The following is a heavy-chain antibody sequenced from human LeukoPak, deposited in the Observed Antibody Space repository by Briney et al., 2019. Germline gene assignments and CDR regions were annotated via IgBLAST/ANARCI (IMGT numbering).Heavy chain of an antibody. Sequence: GGSLTLSCAASGFTVSSNYMSWVRQDPGKGLEWDSVIYSGGSTYYADSVKGRFTISRDNSKNTLYLQMNSLRAEDTAVYYCARVVAAAGRRGYYYYYGMDVWGQGTTVTVSS. D-gene: IGHD6-13*01. CDR1: GFTVSSNY. J-gene: IGHJ6*02. CDR3: ARVVAAAGRRGYYYYYGMDV. V-gene: IGHV3-66*01. CDR2: IYSGGST.